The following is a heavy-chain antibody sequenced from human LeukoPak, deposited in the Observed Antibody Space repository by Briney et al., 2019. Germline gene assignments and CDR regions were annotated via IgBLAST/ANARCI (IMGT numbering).Heavy chain of an antibody. CDR2: IRSKANSYAT. D-gene: IGHD2-15*01. Sequence: PGGSLRLSCAASGFTFSSYGMHWVRQASGKGLEWVGRIRSKANSYATAYAASVKGRFTISRDDSKNTAYLQMNSLKTEDTAVYYCTRLYCSGGSCYQDYFDYWGQGTLVTVSS. V-gene: IGHV3-73*01. CDR1: GFTFSSYG. J-gene: IGHJ4*02. CDR3: TRLYCSGGSCYQDYFDY.